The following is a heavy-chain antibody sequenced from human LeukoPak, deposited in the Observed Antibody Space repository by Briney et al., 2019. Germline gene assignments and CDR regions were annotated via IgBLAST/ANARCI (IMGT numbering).Heavy chain of an antibody. CDR2: IHYSGSS. D-gene: IGHD4-23*01. J-gene: IGHJ4*02. CDR3: ARFSVTTVAFDY. CDR1: GGSISSSSYY. V-gene: IGHV4-39*01. Sequence: PSETLSLTCPVSGGSISSSSYYWGWIRQPPGKGLEWIGSIHYSGSSYYNPFHKSRLTVSVDTSKNQFALKLSSVTAADTAVYYCARFSVTTVAFDYWGQGTLVTVSS.